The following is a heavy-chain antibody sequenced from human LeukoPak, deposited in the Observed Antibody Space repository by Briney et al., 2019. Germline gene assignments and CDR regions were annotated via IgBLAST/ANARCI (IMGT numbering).Heavy chain of an antibody. V-gene: IGHV3-23*01. CDR1: GFSFSRFA. CDR2: INENGGRT. D-gene: IGHD5-12*01. J-gene: IGHJ4*02. Sequence: PGGSLRLSCADSGFSFSRFAMGWVRQAPGEGLEWVSTINENGGRTYYADSVKGRFTMSRDNSRSTLYLQMNSLRAEDTAVYYCAKEGRPNSGGGFFDYWGQGTRVAVSS. CDR3: AKEGRPNSGGGFFDY.